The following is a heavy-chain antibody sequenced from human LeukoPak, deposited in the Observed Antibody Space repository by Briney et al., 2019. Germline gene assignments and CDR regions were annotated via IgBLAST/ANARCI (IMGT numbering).Heavy chain of an antibody. CDR2: RSYDGNNQ. CDR3: AKDAGDQGYFDY. J-gene: IGHJ4*02. Sequence: GRSLRLSCAASGFTFRSYAMHWVRQAPGTGLEWVSFRSYDGNNQYYADSVKGRFTISRDNSKNTLYLQMNSLRTEDTAVYYCAKDAGDQGYFDYWGQGNLVTVSS. CDR1: GFTFRSYA. V-gene: IGHV3-30*04. D-gene: IGHD3-16*01.